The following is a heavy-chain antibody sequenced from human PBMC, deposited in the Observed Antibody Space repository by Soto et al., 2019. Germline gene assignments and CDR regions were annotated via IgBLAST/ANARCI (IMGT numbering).Heavy chain of an antibody. CDR3: ARAGIVATAEVDY. V-gene: IGHV1-69*02. Sequence: QVQLVQSGAEVKKPGSSVKVSCKASGGTFSSYTISWVRQAPGQGLEWMGRIIPILGIANYAQKFQGRVTITADKSTSTAYMELSSLRSVDTAVYYCARAGIVATAEVDYWGQGTLVTVSS. CDR1: GGTFSSYT. J-gene: IGHJ4*02. CDR2: IIPILGIA. D-gene: IGHD5-12*01.